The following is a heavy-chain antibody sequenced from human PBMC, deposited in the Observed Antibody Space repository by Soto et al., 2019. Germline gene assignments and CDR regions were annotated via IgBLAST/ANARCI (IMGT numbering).Heavy chain of an antibody. J-gene: IGHJ4*02. D-gene: IGHD3-22*01. CDR3: ARLTYYYDSSGYYPPGGYFDY. CDR2: IYYSGST. Sequence: SETLSLTCTVSGGSISSYYWSWIRQPPGKGLEWIGYIYYSGSTNYNPSLKSRVTISVDTSKNQFSLKLSSVTAADTAVYYCARLTYYYDSSGYYPPGGYFDYWGQGTLVTVSS. V-gene: IGHV4-59*01. CDR1: GGSISSYY.